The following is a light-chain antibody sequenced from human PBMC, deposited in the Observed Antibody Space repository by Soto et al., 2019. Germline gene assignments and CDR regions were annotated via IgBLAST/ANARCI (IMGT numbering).Light chain of an antibody. CDR2: AAF. Sequence: MLMTQSPATLSVSPGERVTLSSRTSHSVNSHVAWYQQRPGQPPRLLIYAAFSRATGVPDRFSASGSGTEFTLTITRLEPEDFAVYYCQQRSNWPPITFGQGTRLEIK. J-gene: IGKJ5*01. V-gene: IGKV3-11*01. CDR3: QQRSNWPPIT. CDR1: HSVNSH.